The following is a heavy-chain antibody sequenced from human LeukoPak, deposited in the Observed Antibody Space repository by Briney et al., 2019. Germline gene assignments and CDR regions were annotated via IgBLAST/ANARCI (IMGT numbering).Heavy chain of an antibody. CDR2: IYYSGST. D-gene: IGHD1-26*01. J-gene: IGHJ5*02. CDR1: GGSFSGYY. CDR3: ARGYEVGATRWFDP. Sequence: SETLSLTCAVYGGSFSGYYWSWIRQPPGKGLEWIGYIYYSGSTNYNPSLKSRVTISVDTSKNQFSLKLSSVTAADTAVYYCARGYEVGATRWFDPWGQGTLVTVSS. V-gene: IGHV4-59*01.